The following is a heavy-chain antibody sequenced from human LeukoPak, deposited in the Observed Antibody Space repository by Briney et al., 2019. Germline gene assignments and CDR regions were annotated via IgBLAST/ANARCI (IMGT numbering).Heavy chain of an antibody. D-gene: IGHD4-17*01. J-gene: IGHJ5*02. CDR3: ARDDYATVRLSNYWFDP. CDR1: GGTFSSYA. V-gene: IGHV1-69*04. CDR2: IIPILGIA. Sequence: GASVKVSCKASGGTFSSYAISWVRQAPGQGLEWMGRIIPILGIAIYAQTFQGRVTITADKSTSTAYIELSSLRSEHPAVYYCARDDYATVRLSNYWFDPWGQATLVTVSS.